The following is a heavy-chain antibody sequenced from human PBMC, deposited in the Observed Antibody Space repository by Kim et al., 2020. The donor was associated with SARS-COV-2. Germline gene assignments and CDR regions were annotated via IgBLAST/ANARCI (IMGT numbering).Heavy chain of an antibody. CDR3: ARDQRAGYNYRGFDY. J-gene: IGHJ4*02. V-gene: IGHV1-46*01. Sequence: QKFQGRVTMTRDTSTSTVYMELRSLRSEDTAVYYCARDQRAGYNYRGFDYWGQGTLVTVSS. D-gene: IGHD5-12*01.